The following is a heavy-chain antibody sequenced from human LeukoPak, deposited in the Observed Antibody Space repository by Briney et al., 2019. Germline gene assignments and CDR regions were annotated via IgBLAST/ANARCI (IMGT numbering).Heavy chain of an antibody. CDR1: GYTFTSYG. CDR2: ISAYNGNT. Sequence: GASVQVSCKASGYTFTSYGMHWVRQAPGQGLEWMGWISAYNGNTNYAQKLQGRVTMTTDTSTSTAYMELRSLRSDDTAGYYCARDLRLRDSGSYYSLGVLLDCRGQATIVTDSS. CDR3: ARDLRLRDSGSYYSLGVLLDC. J-gene: IGHJ4*02. D-gene: IGHD3-10*01. V-gene: IGHV1-18*01.